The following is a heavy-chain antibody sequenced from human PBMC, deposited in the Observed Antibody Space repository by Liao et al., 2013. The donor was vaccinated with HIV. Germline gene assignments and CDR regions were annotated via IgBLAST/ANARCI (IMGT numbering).Heavy chain of an antibody. CDR3: ARGYCSGGSRPKCYYMDV. V-gene: IGHV4-34*01. Sequence: QVQLQQWGAGLLKPSETLSLTCAVYGGSISGYFWSWIRQPPGKGLEWLGEISHSGSTSYNPALKSRITISGDTSKNQFSLRLGSVTAADTAVYYCARGYCSGGSRPKCYYMDVWGKGTTVTVSS. J-gene: IGHJ6*03. CDR1: GGSISGYF. CDR2: ISHSGST. D-gene: IGHD2-15*01.